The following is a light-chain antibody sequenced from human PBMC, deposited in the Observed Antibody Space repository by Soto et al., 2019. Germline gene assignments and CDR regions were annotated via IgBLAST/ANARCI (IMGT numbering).Light chain of an antibody. CDR1: QTITRW. J-gene: IGKJ1*01. CDR3: QQHSGNSPRT. CDR2: DAA. V-gene: IGKV1-5*01. Sequence: DIQMTQAPSTLSASVGDRVTITCRASQTITRWMAWYQQNPGKAPTLLLYDAATIQRGVISRFSGSGSGTAFTLPISSLQAPDFATYYCQQHSGNSPRTFGQGTKV.